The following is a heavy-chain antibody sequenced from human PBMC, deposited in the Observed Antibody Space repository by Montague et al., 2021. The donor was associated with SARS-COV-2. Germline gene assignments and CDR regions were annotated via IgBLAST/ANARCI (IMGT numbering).Heavy chain of an antibody. CDR2: IYYSGST. CDR1: GGSINSGGYY. CDR3: ARVHFVSSGWYPDAFDI. D-gene: IGHD6-19*01. J-gene: IGHJ3*02. Sequence: TLSLTCTVSGGSINSGGYYWSWIRQHPGKGLEWIGYIYYSGSTYYNPSLKSRLTISVETSKNQFSLKLSSVTAADTAVYYCARVHFVSSGWYPDAFDIWGQGTMVTVSS. V-gene: IGHV4-31*03.